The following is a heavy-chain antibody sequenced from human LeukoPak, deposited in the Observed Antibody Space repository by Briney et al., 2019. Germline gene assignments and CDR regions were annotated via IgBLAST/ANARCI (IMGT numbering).Heavy chain of an antibody. CDR3: AKDQPYGSGSHIDP. Sequence: GGSLRLSCAPSGFTFDDYTIHWVRQAPGKGLEWVSLINWDGSSTYYADSVKGRFTISRDNSKNSLYLQMNSLRTEDTALYYCAKDQPYGSGSHIDPWGQGTLVTVSS. CDR1: GFTFDDYT. J-gene: IGHJ5*02. D-gene: IGHD3-10*01. CDR2: INWDGSST. V-gene: IGHV3-43*01.